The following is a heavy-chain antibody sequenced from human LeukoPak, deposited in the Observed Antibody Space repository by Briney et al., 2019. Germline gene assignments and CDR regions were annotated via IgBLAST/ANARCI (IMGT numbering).Heavy chain of an antibody. D-gene: IGHD6-19*01. CDR1: GYTFTSYG. CDR2: ISAYNGNT. J-gene: IGHJ4*02. Sequence: ASVKVSCKASGYTFTSYGIGWVRQAPGQGLEWMGWISAYNGNTNYAQKLQGRVTMTTDTSTSTAYMELRSLRSDDTAVYYCARDPSFWSSETSEFDYWGQGTLVTVSS. CDR3: ARDPSFWSSETSEFDY. V-gene: IGHV1-18*01.